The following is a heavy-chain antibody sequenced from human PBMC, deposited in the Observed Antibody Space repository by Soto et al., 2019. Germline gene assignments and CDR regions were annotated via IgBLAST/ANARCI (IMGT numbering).Heavy chain of an antibody. CDR2: IIPIFGTA. V-gene: IGHV1-69*13. CDR3: ARDSSRDSSGSIGGDY. J-gene: IGHJ4*02. CDR1: GGTFSSYA. D-gene: IGHD3-22*01. Sequence: SVKVSCKASGGTFSSYAISWVRQAPGHGLEWMGGIIPIFGTANYAQKFQGRVTITADESTSTAYMELSSLRSEDTAVYYCARDSSRDSSGSIGGDYWGQGTLVTVSS.